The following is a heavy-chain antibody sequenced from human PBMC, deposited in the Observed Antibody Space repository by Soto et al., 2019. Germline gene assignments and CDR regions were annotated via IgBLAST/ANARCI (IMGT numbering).Heavy chain of an antibody. CDR3: ARRTGTLDY. D-gene: IGHD1-7*01. CDR2: IKQDGSEK. Sequence: GGSLRLSCAASGLTFSSYWMSWVRQAPGKGLEWVANIKQDGSEKYYVDSVKGRFTISRDNAKNSLYLQMNSLRAEDTAVYYCARRTGTLDYWGQGTLVTVSS. CDR1: GLTFSSYW. J-gene: IGHJ4*02. V-gene: IGHV3-7*01.